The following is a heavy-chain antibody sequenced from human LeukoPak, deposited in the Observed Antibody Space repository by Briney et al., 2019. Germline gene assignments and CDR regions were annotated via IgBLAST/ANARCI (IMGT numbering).Heavy chain of an antibody. CDR3: ATRRYYYGSGSSPPFDY. CDR1: GYTLTELS. CDR2: FDPEDGET. J-gene: IGHJ4*02. V-gene: IGHV1-24*01. D-gene: IGHD3-10*01. Sequence: ASVKVSCKVSGYTLTELSMHWVRQAPGKGLEWMGGFDPEDGETIYAQKFQGRVTMTEDTSTDTAHMELSSLRSEDTAVYYCATRRYYYGSGSSPPFDYWGQGTLVTVSS.